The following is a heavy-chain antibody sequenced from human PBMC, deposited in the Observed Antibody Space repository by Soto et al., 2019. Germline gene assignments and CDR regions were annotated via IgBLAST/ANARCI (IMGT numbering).Heavy chain of an antibody. D-gene: IGHD5-12*01. CDR1: GYTFTSYG. J-gene: IGHJ4*01. CDR3: AIDSDIEAPGEHDY. Sequence: ASVKVSCKASGYTFTSYGISWVRQAPGQGLEWMGWISAYNGNTNYAQKLQGRVTMTTDTSTSTAYMELRSLRSDDTAVYYCAIDSDIEAPGEHDYWGQGTLVTVSS. V-gene: IGHV1-18*01. CDR2: ISAYNGNT.